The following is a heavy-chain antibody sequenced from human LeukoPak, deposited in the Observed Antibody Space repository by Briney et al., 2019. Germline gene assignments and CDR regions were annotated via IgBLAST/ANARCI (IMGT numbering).Heavy chain of an antibody. CDR3: ARWAIAARPWGYYFDY. V-gene: IGHV4-34*01. D-gene: IGHD6-6*01. CDR1: GGSFSGYY. J-gene: IGHJ4*02. Sequence: SETLSLTCAVYGGSFSGYYWSWIRQPPGKGLEWIGEINHSGSTNYNPSLKSRATISVDTSKNQFSLKLSSVTAADTAVYYCARWAIAARPWGYYFDYWGQGTLVTVSS. CDR2: INHSGST.